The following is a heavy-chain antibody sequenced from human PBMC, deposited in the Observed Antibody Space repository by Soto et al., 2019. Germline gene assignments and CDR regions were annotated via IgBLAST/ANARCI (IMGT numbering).Heavy chain of an antibody. CDR2: IYYSGST. V-gene: IGHV4-59*08. CDR3: ARQALPYYYYMDV. CDR1: GGSINSYY. Sequence: SETLSLTCTVSGGSINSYYWSWIRQPPGKGLEYIGYIYYSGSTNYNPSLKSRVTISVDTSKNHFSLKLSSVTAADTAVYCCARQALPYYYYMDVWGKGTTVTVSS. J-gene: IGHJ6*03.